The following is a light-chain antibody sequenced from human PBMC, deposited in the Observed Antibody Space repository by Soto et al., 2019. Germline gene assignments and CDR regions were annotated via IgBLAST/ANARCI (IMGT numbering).Light chain of an antibody. CDR2: GAS. Sequence: EEVMTQSPATLSVSPGERATLSCRASQSVSSNLAWYQQKPGQAPRLLIYGASTRATGIPARFSGSGSGTEFTLTISSLQSEDFAVYYCQQYDNWPRTFGQGTKVDI. CDR3: QQYDNWPRT. CDR1: QSVSSN. V-gene: IGKV3-15*01. J-gene: IGKJ1*01.